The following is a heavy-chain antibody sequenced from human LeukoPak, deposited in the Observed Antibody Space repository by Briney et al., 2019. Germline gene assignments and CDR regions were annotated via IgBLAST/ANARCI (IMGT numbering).Heavy chain of an antibody. J-gene: IGHJ6*02. D-gene: IGHD1-26*01. Sequence: SQTLSLTCTVSGGSISSGDYYWSWIRQPPGKGLEWIGYIYYSGSTYYNPSLKSRVTISVDTSKNQFSLKLSSVTAADTAVYYCAREATDRPWGYGMDVWGQGTTVTVSS. CDR1: GGSISSGDYY. CDR3: AREATDRPWGYGMDV. CDR2: IYYSGST. V-gene: IGHV4-30-4*01.